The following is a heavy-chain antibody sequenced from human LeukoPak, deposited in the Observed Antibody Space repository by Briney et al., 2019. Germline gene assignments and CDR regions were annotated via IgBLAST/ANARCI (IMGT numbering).Heavy chain of an antibody. D-gene: IGHD2-21*02. V-gene: IGHV4-59*01. CDR1: RGSISMYY. Sequence: SETLSLTCSVSRGSISMYYWNWIRQPPGQGLEWIGYIYYSGSTNYNPSLKSRVTISVDTSKKQFSLKLSSVTAADTAVYYCAGGGLPYFFDYWGQGTLVTVSS. CDR2: IYYSGST. CDR3: AGGGLPYFFDY. J-gene: IGHJ4*02.